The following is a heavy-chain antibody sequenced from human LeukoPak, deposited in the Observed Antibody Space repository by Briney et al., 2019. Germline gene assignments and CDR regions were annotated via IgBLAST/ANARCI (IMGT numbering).Heavy chain of an antibody. CDR1: GFTFSDYY. CDR2: ISSSSSYT. D-gene: IGHD6-19*01. Sequence: GGSLRLSCAASGFTFSDYYMSWIRQAPGKGLEWVSYISSSSSYTNYADSVKGRFTISRDNAKNSLYLQMNSLRAEDTAVYYCARLHVIAVADIWGQGTLVTVSS. J-gene: IGHJ4*02. V-gene: IGHV3-11*03. CDR3: ARLHVIAVADI.